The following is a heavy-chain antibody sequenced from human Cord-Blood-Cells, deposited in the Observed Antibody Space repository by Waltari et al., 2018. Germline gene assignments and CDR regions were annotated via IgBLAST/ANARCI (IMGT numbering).Heavy chain of an antibody. CDR2: INPSGGST. CDR3: ARDQDIVVVPAALDY. Sequence: QVQLVQSGAAVKKPGASVKVYCKASGYTFTSYYMHWVRQAPGQGLEWMGIINPSGGSTSYEQKFQGRVTMTRDTSTSTVYMELSSLRSEDTAVYYCARDQDIVVVPAALDYWGQGTLVTVSS. J-gene: IGHJ4*02. V-gene: IGHV1-46*01. CDR1: GYTFTSYY. D-gene: IGHD2-2*01.